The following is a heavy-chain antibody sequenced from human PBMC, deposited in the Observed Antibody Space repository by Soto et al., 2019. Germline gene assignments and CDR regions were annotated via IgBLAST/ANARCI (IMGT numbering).Heavy chain of an antibody. CDR1: GGSFSGYY. CDR2: INHSGST. Sequence: PSETLSLTCAVYGGSFSGYYWSWIRQPPGKGLEWIGEINHSGSTNYNPSLKSRVTISVDTSKNQFSLKLSSVTAADTAVYYCARGSPYCSSTTCYDQFDYWGQGTLVTVSS. D-gene: IGHD2-2*01. CDR3: ARGSPYCSSTTCYDQFDY. V-gene: IGHV4-34*01. J-gene: IGHJ4*02.